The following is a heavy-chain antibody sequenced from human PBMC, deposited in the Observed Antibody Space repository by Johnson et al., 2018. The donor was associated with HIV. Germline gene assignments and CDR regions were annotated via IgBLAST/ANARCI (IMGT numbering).Heavy chain of an antibody. Sequence: VQLVESGGGLVQPGRSLRLSCAASGFTVSSNYMSWVRQAPGKGLEWVSVIYSCGSTYYADSVKGRFTISRDNSKNTLYLQMNSLRAEDTAVYYCARDANRRLRPMTDDIDDAFDIWGQGTMVTVSS. CDR1: GFTVSSNY. D-gene: IGHD4-17*01. J-gene: IGHJ3*02. CDR2: IYSCGST. CDR3: ARDANRRLRPMTDDIDDAFDI. V-gene: IGHV3-66*01.